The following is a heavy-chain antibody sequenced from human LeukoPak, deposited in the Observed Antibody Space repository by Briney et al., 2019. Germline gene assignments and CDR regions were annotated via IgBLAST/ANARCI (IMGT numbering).Heavy chain of an antibody. CDR2: IGTAGDT. D-gene: IGHD3-22*01. CDR3: ARVCIYYDSSGYDY. J-gene: IGHJ4*02. Sequence: SGGSLRLSCAASGFTFSSYDMHWVRQATGKGLEWVSAIGTAGDTYYPGSVKGRFTISRENAKNSLYLQMNSVRAEDTAVYYCARVCIYYDSSGYDYWGQGTLVTVSS. V-gene: IGHV3-13*01. CDR1: GFTFSSYD.